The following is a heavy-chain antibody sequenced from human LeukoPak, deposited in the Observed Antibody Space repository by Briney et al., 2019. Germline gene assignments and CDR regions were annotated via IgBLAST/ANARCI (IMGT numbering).Heavy chain of an antibody. Sequence: GGSLRLSCAASRFTCCNAWMSWVPHAPGKGLEWVGRIKCRTDSETTDYAAHVKGRFTISRDDSKNPLYLQMKSLKTEDTAVYYCTTDDCWSGYSDYWRQGTMVSVSS. J-gene: IGHJ4*02. CDR2: IKCRTDSETT. CDR3: TTDDCWSGYSDY. V-gene: IGHV3-15*01. CDR1: RFTCCNAW. D-gene: IGHD3-3*01.